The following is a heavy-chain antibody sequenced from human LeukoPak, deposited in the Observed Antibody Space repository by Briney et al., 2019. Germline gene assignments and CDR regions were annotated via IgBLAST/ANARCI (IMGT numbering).Heavy chain of an antibody. CDR2: ITAFNGNT. D-gene: IGHD5-24*01. Sequence: ASVKVSCKASGFALYKYNIVWVRQAPGQGLEWVGWITAFNGNTNYAQKVQGRVTMTTDTSASTSYMELRNLRSDDTAVYYCARNTYGYKFSMDVWGKGTTVIISS. V-gene: IGHV1-18*04. CDR1: GFALYKYN. CDR3: ARNTYGYKFSMDV. J-gene: IGHJ6*03.